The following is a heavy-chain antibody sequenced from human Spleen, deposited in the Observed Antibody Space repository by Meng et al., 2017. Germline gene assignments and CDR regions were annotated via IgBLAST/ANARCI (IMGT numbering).Heavy chain of an antibody. Sequence: QVQLVQSGSDLKKPGDSVKVSCEASGYTFTNYALKWVRQAPGQGLEWMGWINTNTGNPTYAQGFTGRFVFSLDTSVSTAYLQISSLKAEDTAVYYCARGFDFWSGYLNPFDYWGQGTLVTVSS. CDR3: ARGFDFWSGYLNPFDY. D-gene: IGHD3-3*01. V-gene: IGHV7-4-1*02. J-gene: IGHJ4*02. CDR2: INTNTGNP. CDR1: GYTFTNYA.